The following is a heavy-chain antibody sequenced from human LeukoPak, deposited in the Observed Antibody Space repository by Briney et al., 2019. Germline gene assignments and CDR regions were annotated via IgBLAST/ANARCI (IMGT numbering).Heavy chain of an antibody. CDR3: ARERYYDSSGYYVLDY. J-gene: IGHJ4*02. V-gene: IGHV4-4*02. Sequence: PSGTLSLTCAVSGGSISSSNWWSWVRQPPGKGLEWIGEIYHSGSTNYNPSLKSRVTISVDTSKNQFSLKLSSVTAADTAVYYCARERYYDSSGYYVLDYWGQGTLVTVSS. D-gene: IGHD3-22*01. CDR1: GGSISSSNW. CDR2: IYHSGST.